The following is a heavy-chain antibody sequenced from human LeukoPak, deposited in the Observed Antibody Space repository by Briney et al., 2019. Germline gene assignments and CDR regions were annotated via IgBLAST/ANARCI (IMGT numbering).Heavy chain of an antibody. CDR2: INHSGST. J-gene: IGHJ4*02. D-gene: IGHD3-10*01. Sequence: NLSETLSLTCAVYGGSFSGYYWSWIRQPPGKGLEWIGEINHSGSTNYNPSLKSRVTISVDTSKNQFSLKLSSVTAADTAVYYCARGVSWPFSRVNYYGSGSYSDFDYWGQGTLVTVSS. CDR1: GGSFSGYY. CDR3: ARGVSWPFSRVNYYGSGSYSDFDY. V-gene: IGHV4-34*01.